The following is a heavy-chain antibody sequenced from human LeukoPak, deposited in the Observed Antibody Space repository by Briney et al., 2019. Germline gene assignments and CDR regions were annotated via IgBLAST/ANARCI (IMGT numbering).Heavy chain of an antibody. CDR1: GFIFYNYA. D-gene: IGHD6-19*01. J-gene: IGHJ4*02. V-gene: IGHV3-43*02. CDR2: ISGDGGST. CDR3: ARESETCGWYDY. Sequence: PGGSLRLSCAAPGFIFYNYAIHWVRQAPGKGLEWVSLISGDGGSTFYADSVRGRFTISRDNTRKSLSLQMSSLRSEDTALYYCARESETCGWYDYWGQGTLVTVSS.